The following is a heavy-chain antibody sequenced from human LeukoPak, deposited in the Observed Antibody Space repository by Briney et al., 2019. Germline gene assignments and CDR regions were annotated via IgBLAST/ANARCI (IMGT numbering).Heavy chain of an antibody. D-gene: IGHD3-16*02. CDR2: INHSGST. CDR3: ARDPYYDYVWGSYRPYFDY. V-gene: IGHV4-34*01. Sequence: SETLSLTCAVYGGSFSGYYWSWIRQPPGKGLEWIGEINHSGSTNYNPSLKSRVTISVAPSKNQFSLKLSSVTAADTAVYYCARDPYYDYVWGSYRPYFDYWGQGTLVTVSS. J-gene: IGHJ4*02. CDR1: GGSFSGYY.